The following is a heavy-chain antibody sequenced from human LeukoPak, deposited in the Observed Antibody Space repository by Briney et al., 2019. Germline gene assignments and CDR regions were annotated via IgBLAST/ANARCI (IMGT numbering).Heavy chain of an antibody. D-gene: IGHD5-24*01. CDR3: ARPWGNTLEMATMGYYGMDV. CDR2: ISYDGSNK. Sequence: GRSLRLSCAASGFTFSSYAMHWVRQAPGKGLEWVAVISYDGSNKYYADSVKGRFTISRDNSKNTLYLQMNSLRAEDTAVYYCARPWGNTLEMATMGYYGMDVWGQGTTVTVSS. CDR1: GFTFSSYA. J-gene: IGHJ6*02. V-gene: IGHV3-30-3*01.